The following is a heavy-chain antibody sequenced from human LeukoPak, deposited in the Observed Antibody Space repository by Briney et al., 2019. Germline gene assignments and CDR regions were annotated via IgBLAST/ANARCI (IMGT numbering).Heavy chain of an antibody. V-gene: IGHV3-21*01. J-gene: IGHJ4*02. Sequence: PGGSLRLSCAASGFTISSYSMNWVRQAPGKGLEWVSSISSSSSYIYYADSVKGRFTISRDNAKNSLYLQMNSLRAEDTAVYYCARGDYASNSCFDYWGQGTLVTVSS. CDR3: ARGDYASNSCFDY. CDR1: GFTISSYS. D-gene: IGHD4-17*01. CDR2: ISSSSSYI.